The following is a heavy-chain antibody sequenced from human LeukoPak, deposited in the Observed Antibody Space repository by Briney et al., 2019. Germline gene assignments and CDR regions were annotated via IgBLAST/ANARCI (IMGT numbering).Heavy chain of an antibody. CDR3: ARLSFGIAVAGPDY. Sequence: PSETLSLTCTVSGGSINSYYWSWIRQPPGKGLEWIAYFSYSGSIKYNPSLKSRVSISGDTSKNQFSLKLSSVTAADTAVYYCARLSFGIAVAGPDYWGQGTLVTVSS. J-gene: IGHJ4*02. V-gene: IGHV4-59*01. CDR1: GGSINSYY. CDR2: FSYSGSI. D-gene: IGHD6-19*01.